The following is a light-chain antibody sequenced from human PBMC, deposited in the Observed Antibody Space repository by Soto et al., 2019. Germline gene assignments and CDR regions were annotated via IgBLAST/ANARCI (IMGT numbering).Light chain of an antibody. CDR3: QQYESSPYT. Sequence: EIVLTQSPGTLSLSPGERATLSCRASQSVSSSYLAWYHQKPGQPPRLLIFAASNRATGIPDRFSGSESGTDFTLTISGLEPEDFAVYYCQQYESSPYTFGQGTRLEIK. CDR2: AAS. CDR1: QSVSSSY. V-gene: IGKV3-20*01. J-gene: IGKJ2*01.